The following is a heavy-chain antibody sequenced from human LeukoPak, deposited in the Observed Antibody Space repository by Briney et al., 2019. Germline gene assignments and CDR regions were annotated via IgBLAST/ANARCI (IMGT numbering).Heavy chain of an antibody. CDR1: GSSFTTYW. J-gene: IGHJ4*02. Sequence: PGESLQISCQGSGSSFTTYWIGWVRQLPGKGLEWMGIINPGDSDTRYSPSFQGQVTISADNSISTAYLQWSSLKASDTAMYYCAKIGTYAEFDYWGQGSLVTVSS. CDR3: AKIGTYAEFDY. D-gene: IGHD6-13*01. V-gene: IGHV5-51*01. CDR2: INPGDSDT.